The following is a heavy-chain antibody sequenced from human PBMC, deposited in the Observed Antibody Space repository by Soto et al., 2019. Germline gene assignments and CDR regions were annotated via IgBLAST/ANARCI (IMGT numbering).Heavy chain of an antibody. Sequence: PGGSLRLSCAVSGLTFYSYTMHWVRQAPGRGLEWVADISYDGIKKYYADSVKGRFTISRDNFKNTLYLQMNSPRAEDTAVYFCAKDFEAAIYGWGSFTGPFDYWGQGTLVTVSS. D-gene: IGHD3-16*01. CDR3: AKDFEAAIYGWGSFTGPFDY. J-gene: IGHJ4*02. CDR1: GLTFYSYT. V-gene: IGHV3-30*18. CDR2: ISYDGIKK.